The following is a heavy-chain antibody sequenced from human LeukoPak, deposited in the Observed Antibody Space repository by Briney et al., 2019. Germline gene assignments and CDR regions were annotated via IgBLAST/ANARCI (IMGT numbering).Heavy chain of an antibody. D-gene: IGHD3-22*01. V-gene: IGHV3-53*01. CDR3: ARGPPQMIVPIY. CDR2: IYSGGST. CDR1: GFTVSNNS. Sequence: GGSLRLSCAASGFTVSNNSLSWVRQAPGKGLEWVSVIYSGGSTYYADSVKGRFTISRDNSKNTLYLQMNSLRAEDTAVYYCARGPPQMIVPIYWGQGTLVTVSS. J-gene: IGHJ4*02.